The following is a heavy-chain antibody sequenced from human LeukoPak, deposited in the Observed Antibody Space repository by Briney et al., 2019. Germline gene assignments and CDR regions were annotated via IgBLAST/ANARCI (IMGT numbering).Heavy chain of an antibody. V-gene: IGHV3-7*01. D-gene: IGHD1-26*01. Sequence: PGGSLRLSCVASGFTFSNYWMTWVRQAPGKGLEWVANIKRDGSEKDYVDSVKGRFTISRDNAKNSLFLQMNSLRAEDMAVYYCARASGSYSFDYWGQGNLVTVSS. CDR1: GFTFSNYW. CDR2: IKRDGSEK. J-gene: IGHJ4*02. CDR3: ARASGSYSFDY.